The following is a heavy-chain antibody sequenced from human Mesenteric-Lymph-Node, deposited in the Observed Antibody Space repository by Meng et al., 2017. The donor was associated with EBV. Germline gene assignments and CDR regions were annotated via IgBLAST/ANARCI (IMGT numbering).Heavy chain of an antibody. V-gene: IGHV4-4*02. CDR1: GGSINSNNW. CDR2: IYHSGST. J-gene: IGHJ5*02. Sequence: VQLQDAAPGLVNPSGPLSLTCAVSGGSINSNNWWNWVRQPPGKGLEWIGEIYHSGSTNYSPSLKSRVTISVDKSKNEFSLKLTSLTAADTAVYYCAKGRIVARSPWLDPWGQGILVTVSS. D-gene: IGHD6-6*01. CDR3: AKGRIVARSPWLDP.